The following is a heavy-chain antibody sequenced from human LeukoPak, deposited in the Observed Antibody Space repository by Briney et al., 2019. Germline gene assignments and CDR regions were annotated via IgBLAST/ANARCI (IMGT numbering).Heavy chain of an antibody. J-gene: IGHJ4*02. V-gene: IGHV3-30*04. CDR1: GFTFSSYA. D-gene: IGHD3-22*01. Sequence: PGGSLRLSCAASGFTFSSYAMHWVRQAPGKGLEWVAVISYDGSNKYYADSVKGRFTISRDNSKNTLYLQMNSLRAEDTAVYYCARHYYDSSGYWGDYFDYWGQGTLVTVSS. CDR3: ARHYYDSSGYWGDYFDY. CDR2: ISYDGSNK.